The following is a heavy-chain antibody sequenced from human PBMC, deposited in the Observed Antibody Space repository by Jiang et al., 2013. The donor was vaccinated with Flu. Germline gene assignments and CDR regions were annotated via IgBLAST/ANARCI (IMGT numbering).Heavy chain of an antibody. CDR1: GFTFSSYA. D-gene: IGHD4-11*01. CDR2: ISYDGSNK. J-gene: IGHJ4*02. Sequence: QLVESGGGVVQPGRSLRLSCAASGFTFSSYAMHWVRQAPGKGLEWVAVISYDGSNKYYADSVKGRFTISRDNSKNTLYLQMNSLRAEDTAVYYCAREWGNYPYYFDYWGQGTLVTVSS. V-gene: IGHV3-30-3*01. CDR3: AREWGNYPYYFDY.